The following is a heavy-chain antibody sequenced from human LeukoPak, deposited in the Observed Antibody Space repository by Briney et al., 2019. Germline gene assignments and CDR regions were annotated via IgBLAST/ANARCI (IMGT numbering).Heavy chain of an antibody. CDR1: RDSVSSNSAA. Sequence: SQTLSLTCAISRDSVSSNSAAWNWLRQSPSRGLEWLGRTYYRSKWYNDYGVSVKGRITINPDTSKNQFSLQLNSVTPEDSAMYYCARGFCESSPGAFPIWGQGTMVTVSS. CDR3: ARGFCESSPGAFPI. V-gene: IGHV6-1*01. J-gene: IGHJ3*02. CDR2: TYYRSKWYN. D-gene: IGHD3-3*01.